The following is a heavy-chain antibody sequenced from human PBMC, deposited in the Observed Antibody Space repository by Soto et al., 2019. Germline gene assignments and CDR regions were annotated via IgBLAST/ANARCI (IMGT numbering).Heavy chain of an antibody. CDR1: GGSISNYY. Sequence: PSETLSLTCTVSGGSISNYYWTWIRLPPGKGLEWIGHIYYSGSTKYNPSLKSRGTISVDTSKNQFSLKLSSVTAADTAVYYCARVGAEAGASIYYYYYGRXVWGQGTTVTVS. CDR2: IYYSGST. J-gene: IGHJ6*02. D-gene: IGHD6-19*01. CDR3: ARVGAEAGASIYYYYYGRXV. V-gene: IGHV4-59*01.